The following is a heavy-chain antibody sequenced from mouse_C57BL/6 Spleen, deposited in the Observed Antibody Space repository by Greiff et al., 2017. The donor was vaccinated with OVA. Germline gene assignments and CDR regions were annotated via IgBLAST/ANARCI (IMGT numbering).Heavy chain of an antibody. D-gene: IGHD4-1*01. CDR2: ISDGGSYT. J-gene: IGHJ1*03. CDR1: GFTFSSYA. CDR3: ARGWDGGYFDV. Sequence: EVKLMESGGGLVKPGGSLKLSCAASGFTFSSYAMSWVRQTPEKRLEWVATISDGGSYTYYPDNVKGRFTISRDNAKNNLYLQMSHLKSEDTAMYYCARGWDGGYFDVWGTGTTVTVSS. V-gene: IGHV5-4*03.